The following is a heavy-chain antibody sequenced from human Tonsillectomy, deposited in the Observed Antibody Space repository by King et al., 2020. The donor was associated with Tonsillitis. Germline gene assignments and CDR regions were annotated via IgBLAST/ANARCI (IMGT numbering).Heavy chain of an antibody. Sequence: VQLVESGGGLVQPGGSLRLSCAASGFTFSSYWMSWVRPAPGKGLEWVANIKQAGSEKYYVDSVKGRFTISRDNAKNSLYLQMNSLRAEDTAVYYCARDGITMIVVGKFDYWGQGTLVTVSS. CDR1: GFTFSSYW. D-gene: IGHD3-22*01. CDR2: IKQAGSEK. CDR3: ARDGITMIVVGKFDY. J-gene: IGHJ4*02. V-gene: IGHV3-7*03.